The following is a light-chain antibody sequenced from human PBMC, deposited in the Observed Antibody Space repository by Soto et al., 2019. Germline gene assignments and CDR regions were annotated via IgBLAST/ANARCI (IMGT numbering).Light chain of an antibody. J-gene: IGKJ1*01. Sequence: PGDRGTISCMASESVTNYLAGYQQKPGQAPRLLVYDVSNRATGIPARCSGGGSGADFTLTISNLEPEDFSVYYCQQRSDCPWTFGQGTKVDI. V-gene: IGKV3-11*01. CDR2: DVS. CDR1: ESVTNY. CDR3: QQRSDCPWT.